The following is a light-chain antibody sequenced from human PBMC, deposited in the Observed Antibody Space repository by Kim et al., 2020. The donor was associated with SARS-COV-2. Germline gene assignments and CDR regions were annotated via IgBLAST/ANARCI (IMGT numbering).Light chain of an antibody. CDR3: SSYTSSSTLV. CDR2: DVS. V-gene: IGLV2-14*03. J-gene: IGLJ2*01. CDR1: SSDVGGYND. Sequence: GQAITISCTGTSSDVGGYNDVSWYQQHPGKAPTLMIYDVSNRPSGVSNRFSGSKSGNTASLTISGLQAEDEADYYCSSYTSSSTLVFGGGTKLTVL.